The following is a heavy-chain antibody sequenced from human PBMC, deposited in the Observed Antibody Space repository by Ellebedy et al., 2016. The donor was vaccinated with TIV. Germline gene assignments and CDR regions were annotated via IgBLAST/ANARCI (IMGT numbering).Heavy chain of an antibody. J-gene: IGHJ6*04. CDR2: ISSSGTNI. CDR1: GFTVSDYF. Sequence: GESLKISCVASGFTVSDYFMSWVRQAPGKGLEWVSYISSSGTNIYYADSVKGRFTVARDTAKNSMYLQMNSLRGDETAVYYCARASERGYFAYYYYGMDVWGKGTTVTVSS. CDR3: ARASERGYFAYYYYGMDV. D-gene: IGHD3-9*01. V-gene: IGHV3-11*01.